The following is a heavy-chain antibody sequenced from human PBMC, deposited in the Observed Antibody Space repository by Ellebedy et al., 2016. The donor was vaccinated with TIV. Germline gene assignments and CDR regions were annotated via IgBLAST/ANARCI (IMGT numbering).Heavy chain of an antibody. D-gene: IGHD3-10*01. CDR3: VRGSRTVGGIYYYTGMDV. V-gene: IGHV3-13*01. Sequence: GESLKISCAASGFTFSNYDMHWVRQPTGNGLEWVSAVGPAGDTYYPDSVKGRFTISRENAKNSLYLQMNSLTAEDTAVYYCVRGSRTVGGIYYYTGMDVWGQGTTVTVSS. CDR2: VGPAGDT. CDR1: GFTFSNYD. J-gene: IGHJ6*02.